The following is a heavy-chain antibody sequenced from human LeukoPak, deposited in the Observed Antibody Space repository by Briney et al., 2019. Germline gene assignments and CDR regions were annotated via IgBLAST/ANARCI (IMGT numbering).Heavy chain of an antibody. V-gene: IGHV3-30*01. CDR3: ARGPETDFWGGYADY. CDR1: GFTFSSYA. J-gene: IGHJ4*02. Sequence: PGGSLRLSCAASGFTFSSYAMHWVRQAPGKGLEWVAVISYDGSNKYYADSVKGRFTISRDNSKNTLYLQMNSLRAEDTAVYYCARGPETDFWGGYADYWGQGTLVTVSS. CDR2: ISYDGSNK. D-gene: IGHD3-3*01.